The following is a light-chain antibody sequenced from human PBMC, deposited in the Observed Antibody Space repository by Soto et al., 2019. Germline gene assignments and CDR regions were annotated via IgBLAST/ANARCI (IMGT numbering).Light chain of an antibody. CDR3: QQYGSSPET. J-gene: IGKJ1*01. V-gene: IGKV3-20*01. CDR2: GAS. Sequence: EIVLTQSPGTLSLSPGEGATLSCRASQSVSSSYLAWYQQKPGQAPRIXIYGASSRATGIPDRFSGSGSGTEFTLTISRLEPEDFEVYYCQQYGSSPETFDQGTKVDIK. CDR1: QSVSSSY.